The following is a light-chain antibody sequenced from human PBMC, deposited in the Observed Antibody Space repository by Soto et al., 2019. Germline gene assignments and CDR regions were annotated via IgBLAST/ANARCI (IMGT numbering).Light chain of an antibody. CDR3: QQRHRWPIT. V-gene: IGKV3-11*01. CDR2: DAY. CDR1: QSFRGL. Sequence: GYTQSPVSLSFYPGERATLSCRASQSFRGLLAWYQQKPGQAPRLLIYDAYNRATGIPPRFSGSGSGTDFTLTISRLEPEDSAVYYCQQRHRWPITFGQGTRLEIK. J-gene: IGKJ5*01.